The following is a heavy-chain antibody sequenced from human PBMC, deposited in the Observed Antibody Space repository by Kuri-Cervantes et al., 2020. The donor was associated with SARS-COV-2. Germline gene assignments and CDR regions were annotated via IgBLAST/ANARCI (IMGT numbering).Heavy chain of an antibody. CDR2: ISGSGGST. D-gene: IGHD3-16*02. V-gene: IGHV3-23*01. Sequence: GESLKISCAASGFTFSSYARSWVRQAPGKGLEWVSAISGSGGSTYYADSVKGRFTISRDNAKNSLYLQMNSLRAEDTAVYYCARAFIHYYYMDVWGKGTTVTVSS. CDR3: ARAFIHYYYMDV. J-gene: IGHJ6*03. CDR1: GFTFSSYA.